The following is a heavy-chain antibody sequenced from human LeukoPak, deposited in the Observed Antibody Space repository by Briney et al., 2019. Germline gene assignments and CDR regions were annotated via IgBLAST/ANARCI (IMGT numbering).Heavy chain of an antibody. J-gene: IGHJ3*02. Sequence: GGSLRLSCAASGFTFSSYAMSWVRQAPGKGQEWVSAISGSGGSTYYADSVKGRFTISRDNSKNTLYLQMNSLRAEDTAVYYCARDPLLRYFDWFDAFDIWGQGTMVTVSS. V-gene: IGHV3-23*01. D-gene: IGHD3-9*01. CDR1: GFTFSSYA. CDR2: ISGSGGST. CDR3: ARDPLLRYFDWFDAFDI.